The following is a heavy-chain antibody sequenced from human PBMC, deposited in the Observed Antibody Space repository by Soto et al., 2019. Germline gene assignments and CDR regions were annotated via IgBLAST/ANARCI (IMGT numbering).Heavy chain of an antibody. CDR3: TRDPGANSCTWSFYFDS. D-gene: IGHD6-13*01. CDR1: GFTFSRFW. V-gene: IGHV3-74*01. CDR2: INTDGRST. J-gene: IGHJ4*01. Sequence: GGSLRLSCAASGFTFSRFWMHWVRQAPGKGLVWVSRINTDGRSTTYADSVKGRFTISRDNAKNTLYLKMDSLRAEDTGVYYCTRDPGANSCTWSFYFDSWGHGT.